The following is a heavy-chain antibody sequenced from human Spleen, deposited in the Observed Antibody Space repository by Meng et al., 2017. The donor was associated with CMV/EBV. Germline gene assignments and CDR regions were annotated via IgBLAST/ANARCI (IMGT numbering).Heavy chain of an antibody. CDR1: GFTFSSYE. CDR2: ISSSGSTI. CDR3: ARREEDNWNDIPMSWFDP. J-gene: IGHJ5*02. Sequence: GGSLRLSCAASGFTFSSYEMNWVRQAPGKGLEWVSYISSSGSTIYYADSVKGRFTISRDNAKNSLYLQMNSLTAGDTAVYYCARREEDNWNDIPMSWFDPWGQGTLVTVSS. V-gene: IGHV3-48*03. D-gene: IGHD1-20*01.